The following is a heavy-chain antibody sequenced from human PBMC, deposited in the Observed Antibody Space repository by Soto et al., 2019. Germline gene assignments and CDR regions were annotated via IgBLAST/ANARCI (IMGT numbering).Heavy chain of an antibody. Sequence: GGSLRLSCAASGFTFSSYGMHWVRQAPGKGLEWVAVISYDGSNKYYADSVKGRFTISRDNSKNTLYLQMNSLRAEDTAVYYCAKPVTAYYYYGMDVWGQGTTVTVSS. CDR2: ISYDGSNK. CDR3: AKPVTAYYYYGMDV. CDR1: GFTFSSYG. J-gene: IGHJ6*02. D-gene: IGHD3-16*02. V-gene: IGHV3-30*18.